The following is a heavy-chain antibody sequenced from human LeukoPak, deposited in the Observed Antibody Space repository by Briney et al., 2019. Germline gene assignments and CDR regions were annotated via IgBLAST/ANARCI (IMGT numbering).Heavy chain of an antibody. CDR1: GGSISSYY. J-gene: IGHJ3*02. CDR2: IYTSGST. V-gene: IGHV4-4*07. Sequence: PSETLSLTCTVSGGSISSYYWSWIRQPAGKGLEWIGRIYTSGSTNYNPSLKSRVTMSVDTSKNRFSLKLSSVTAADTAVYYCARDEGTYYDFWSGPLGAFDIWGQGTMVTVSS. CDR3: ARDEGTYYDFWSGPLGAFDI. D-gene: IGHD3-3*01.